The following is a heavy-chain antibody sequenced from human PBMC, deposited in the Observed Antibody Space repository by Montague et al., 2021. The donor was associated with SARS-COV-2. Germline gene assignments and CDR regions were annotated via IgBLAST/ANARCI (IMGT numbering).Heavy chain of an antibody. CDR1: GGSVSSGGYY. CDR2: IYYSGST. V-gene: IGHV4-61*08. CDR3: ARVSLVAAATRSEY. Sequence: SETLSLTCTVSGGSVSSGGYYWSWIRQPPGKGLEWIGYIYYSGSTNYXPSLKSRVTISLDTSKNQFSLKLTSVTAADTAVYYCARVSLVAAATRSEYWGQGSQVTVSS. J-gene: IGHJ4*02. D-gene: IGHD2-15*01.